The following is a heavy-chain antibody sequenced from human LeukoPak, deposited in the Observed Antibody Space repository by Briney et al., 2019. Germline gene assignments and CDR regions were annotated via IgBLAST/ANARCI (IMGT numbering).Heavy chain of an antibody. D-gene: IGHD5-24*01. J-gene: IGHJ3*02. V-gene: IGHV5-51*01. CDR1: GYRFSTYW. CDR2: MYPGDSDT. CDR3: ARRDGYNMGAFDI. Sequence: GESLKISCRGSGYRFSTYWVGWVRQMPGKGLEWMGIMYPGDSDTRYSPSFQGQFTISADKSISTAYLQWSSLKASDTAMYYCARRDGYNMGAFDIWGQGTMVTVSS.